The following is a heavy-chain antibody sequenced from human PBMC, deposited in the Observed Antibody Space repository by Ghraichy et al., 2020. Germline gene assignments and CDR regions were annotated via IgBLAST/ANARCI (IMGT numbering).Heavy chain of an antibody. J-gene: IGHJ4*01. CDR2: IKSTADGGTT. D-gene: IGHD1-14*01. Sequence: KGLKWVGRIKSTADGGTTEYAAPVKGSLTISRDDSKNTLYLQMNSLKTEDTAVYFCTTLGITLAGTLQYWGHGTLVT. CDR3: TTLGITLAGTLQY. V-gene: IGHV3-15*01.